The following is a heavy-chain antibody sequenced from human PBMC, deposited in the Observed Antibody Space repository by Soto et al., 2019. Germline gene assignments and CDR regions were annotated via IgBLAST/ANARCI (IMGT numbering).Heavy chain of an antibody. CDR3: ARGGRKTPFDY. V-gene: IGHV4-59*01. D-gene: IGHD1-26*01. J-gene: IGHJ4*02. CDR1: GGSIDSYY. Sequence: SETLSLTCTVSGGSIDSYYWSWIRQPPGKGLEWTGYIYSSGTTNYNPSLRSRVSISVDTSKNQFSLNLSSVTAADTAVYYCARGGRKTPFDYWGRGTLVTVSS. CDR2: IYSSGTT.